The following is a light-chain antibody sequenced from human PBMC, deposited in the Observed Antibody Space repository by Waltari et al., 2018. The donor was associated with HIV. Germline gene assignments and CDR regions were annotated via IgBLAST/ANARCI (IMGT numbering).Light chain of an antibody. V-gene: IGLV3-25*03. CDR3: QSPDNTTSYWV. J-gene: IGLJ3*02. Sequence: SYELTQPPSVSVSPGQTARITCSGDALPRQYAYWYQQKPGQAPLLLIYMETERPSRSPVRFSGASSGTIVTLTISGVQAEDEADYYCQSPDNTTSYWVFGGGTKLTV. CDR1: ALPRQY. CDR2: MET.